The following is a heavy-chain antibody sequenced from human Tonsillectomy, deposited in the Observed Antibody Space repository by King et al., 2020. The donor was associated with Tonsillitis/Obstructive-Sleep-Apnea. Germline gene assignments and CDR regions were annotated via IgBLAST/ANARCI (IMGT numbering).Heavy chain of an antibody. D-gene: IGHD1-7*01. J-gene: IGHJ1*01. CDR2: IIPIFGTA. CDR1: GGTFSSYA. Sequence: QLVQSGAEVKKPGSSVKVSCKASGGTFSSYAISWVRQAPGQGLEWMGGIIPIFGTANYAQKYQGRVTITADESMSTAYMELSSLRSEDTAVYYCANWNYDGRSEYFQHWGQGTLVTVSS. V-gene: IGHV1-69*01. CDR3: ANWNYDGRSEYFQH.